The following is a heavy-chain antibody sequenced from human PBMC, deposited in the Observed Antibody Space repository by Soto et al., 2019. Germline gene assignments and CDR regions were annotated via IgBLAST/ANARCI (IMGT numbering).Heavy chain of an antibody. V-gene: IGHV4-59*01. J-gene: IGHJ6*02. CDR1: GGSISSYY. CDR2: IYYSGST. Sequence: QVQLQESGPGLVKPSETLSLTCTVSGGSISSYYWSWIRQPPGKGLEWIGYIYYSGSTNYNPSLKSRVTISVDTSKNQFSLKLSSVTPADTAVYYCGSSNYYYYGMHVWGQGTTVTVSS. CDR3: GSSNYYYYGMHV.